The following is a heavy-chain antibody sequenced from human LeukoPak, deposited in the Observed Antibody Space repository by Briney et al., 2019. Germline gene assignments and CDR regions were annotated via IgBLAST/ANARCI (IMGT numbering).Heavy chain of an antibody. Sequence: PGGSLRLSCVASGFRISSNWMWWVRQAPGKGLEWVANIREDGSERKYVDSVKGRFTISRDNDENLVFLQMNSLRVEDTALYYCARDGLGGHNDYWGQGTLVTVSS. D-gene: IGHD3/OR15-3a*01. CDR3: ARDGLGGHNDY. V-gene: IGHV3-7*01. CDR2: IREDGSER. CDR1: GFRISSNW. J-gene: IGHJ4*02.